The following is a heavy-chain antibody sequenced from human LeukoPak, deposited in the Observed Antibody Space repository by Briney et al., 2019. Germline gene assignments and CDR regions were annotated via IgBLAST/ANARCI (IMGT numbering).Heavy chain of an antibody. D-gene: IGHD3-10*01. CDR3: AKGGVDYGSGSYYNGTFDY. V-gene: IGHV3-23*01. CDR2: ISGSGGST. Sequence: GGSLRLSCAASGFTFSSYAMSWVRQAPGKGLEWVSAISGSGGSTYYADSVKGRFTISRDNPKNTLYLQMNSLRAEDTAVYYCAKGGVDYGSGSYYNGTFDYWGQGTLVTVSS. CDR1: GFTFSSYA. J-gene: IGHJ4*02.